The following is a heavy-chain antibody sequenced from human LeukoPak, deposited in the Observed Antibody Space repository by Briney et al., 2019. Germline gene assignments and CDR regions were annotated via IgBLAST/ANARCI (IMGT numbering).Heavy chain of an antibody. J-gene: IGHJ4*02. V-gene: IGHV1-46*01. CDR2: IHPSAGST. Sequence: ASVKVSCKASGYTFTNYYMHWVRQAPGQGLEWMGIIHPSAGSTSYAQKFHGRVTMTRDTSTGTVYMDLSSLRSEDTAVYYCARDGRATMGLEFDYWGQGTLVTVSS. D-gene: IGHD3-10*01. CDR3: ARDGRATMGLEFDY. CDR1: GYTFTNYY.